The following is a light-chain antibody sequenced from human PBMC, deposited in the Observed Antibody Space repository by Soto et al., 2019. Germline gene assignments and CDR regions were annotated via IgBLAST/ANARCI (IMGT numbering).Light chain of an antibody. V-gene: IGKV3-15*01. CDR1: QSVADN. CDR2: GAS. Sequence: VMTQSPSTLSLAPGERVTLSCRSSQSVADNLAWFQQKPGQGPRLLIYGASTRATGIPARFSGSGSETDFTLTISSLRSEDSAVYHCQQYNNWPITFGQGTRLEIK. CDR3: QQYNNWPIT. J-gene: IGKJ5*01.